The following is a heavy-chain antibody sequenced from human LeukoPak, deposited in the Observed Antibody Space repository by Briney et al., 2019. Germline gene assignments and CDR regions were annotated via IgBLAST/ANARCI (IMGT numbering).Heavy chain of an antibody. CDR1: GYIFTSYD. CDR2: VSAYNRNT. V-gene: IGHV1-18*01. J-gene: IGHJ3*02. Sequence: ASVKVSCKASGYIFTSYDISWVRQAPGQGLEWMGWVSAYNRNTNYVQKFQGRVTMTTDTSTSTAYMELRSLRSDDTAVYYCARKTYYYDSSGYAERGALDIWGQGTMVTVSS. D-gene: IGHD3-22*01. CDR3: ARKTYYYDSSGYAERGALDI.